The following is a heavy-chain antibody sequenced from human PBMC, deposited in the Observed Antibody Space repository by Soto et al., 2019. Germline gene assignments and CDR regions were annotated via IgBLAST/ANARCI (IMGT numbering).Heavy chain of an antibody. J-gene: IGHJ3*02. Sequence: PGGSLRLSCAASGFTFSSYGMHWVRQAPGKGLEWVAVISYDGSNKYYADSVKGRFTISRDNSKNTLYLQMNSLRAEDTAVYYCAKETYYDILTGYSHDAFDIWAQGTMVTVSS. CDR2: ISYDGSNK. V-gene: IGHV3-30*18. D-gene: IGHD3-9*01. CDR1: GFTFSSYG. CDR3: AKETYYDILTGYSHDAFDI.